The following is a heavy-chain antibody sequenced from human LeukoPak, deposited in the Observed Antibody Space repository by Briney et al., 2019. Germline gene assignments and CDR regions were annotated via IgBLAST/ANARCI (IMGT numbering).Heavy chain of an antibody. Sequence: SVKVSCKASGYTFTSYDINWVRQATGQGLEWMGGIIPIFGTANYAQKFQGRVTITADESTSTAYMELSSLRSEDTAVYYCARGPPPYESSGYYYEGNGMDVWGQGTTVTVSS. D-gene: IGHD3-22*01. V-gene: IGHV1-69*13. CDR3: ARGPPPYESSGYYYEGNGMDV. J-gene: IGHJ6*02. CDR2: IIPIFGTA. CDR1: GYTFTSYD.